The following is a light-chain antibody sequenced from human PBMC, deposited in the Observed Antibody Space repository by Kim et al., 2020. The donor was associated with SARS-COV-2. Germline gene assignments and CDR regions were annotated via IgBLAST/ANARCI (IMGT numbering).Light chain of an antibody. CDR2: WAS. CDR3: QQYYSTPPLT. CDR1: QSVLYRSNNRNY. V-gene: IGKV4-1*01. Sequence: DIVMTQSPDSLAVSLGERATINCKSSQSVLYRSNNRNYLAWYQQKPGQPPKLLIYWASTRESGVPDRFSGSGSGTDFTLTTSSLQAEDVAVYYCQQYYSTPPLTFGGGTKVDIK. J-gene: IGKJ4*01.